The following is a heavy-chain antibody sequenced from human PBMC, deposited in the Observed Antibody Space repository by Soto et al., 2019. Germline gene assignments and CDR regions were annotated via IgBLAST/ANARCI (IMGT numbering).Heavy chain of an antibody. Sequence: QVQLVQSGAEVKKPGSSVKVSCKASGGTFSTYSISWVRQAPGQGLEWMGGSPPIFGTSKYAQNFQGRVTITADESTSTAYMELSSLRSDDTAVCYCARGGRYPKSSYCYGMDVWGQGTTVTVSS. CDR1: GGTFSTYS. D-gene: IGHD1-20*01. CDR3: ARGGRYPKSSYCYGMDV. CDR2: SPPIFGTS. V-gene: IGHV1-69*01. J-gene: IGHJ6*02.